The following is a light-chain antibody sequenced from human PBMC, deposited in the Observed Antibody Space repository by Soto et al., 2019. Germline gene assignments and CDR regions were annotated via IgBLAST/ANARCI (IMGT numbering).Light chain of an antibody. CDR1: QCVSSSY. J-gene: IGKJ2*01. Sequence: EIVLTQSPGILSLSPGERATLSCRASQCVSSSYFAWYQQKPGQAPRLVIYGASRRATGIPGRFSGSGSGTAFTLAISRLEPEAFAVFYCHLYEAFGLGTKLEIK. CDR3: HLYEA. V-gene: IGKV3-20*01. CDR2: GAS.